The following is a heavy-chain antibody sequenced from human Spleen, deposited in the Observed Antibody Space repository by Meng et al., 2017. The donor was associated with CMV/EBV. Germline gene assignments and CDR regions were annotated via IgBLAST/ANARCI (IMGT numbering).Heavy chain of an antibody. D-gene: IGHD3-22*01. CDR1: SISSGEYY. CDR2: IYYSGST. V-gene: IGHV4-30-4*08. CDR3: ARADYYDSSGYYYAFDI. Sequence: SISSGEYYWSWIRQPPGKGLEWIGYIYYSGSTYYNPSLKSRVTISVDTSKNQFSLKLSSVTAADTAVYYCARADYYDSSGYYYAFDIWGQGTMVTVSS. J-gene: IGHJ3*02.